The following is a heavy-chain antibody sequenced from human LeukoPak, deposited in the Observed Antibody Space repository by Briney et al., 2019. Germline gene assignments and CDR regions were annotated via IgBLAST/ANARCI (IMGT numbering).Heavy chain of an antibody. J-gene: IGHJ4*02. D-gene: IGHD3-3*01. CDR2: IKQDGSEK. CDR1: GFTFSSYW. CDR3: ARDQYDTWSRRGNFDS. Sequence: GGSLRLSCAASGFTFSSYWMSWVRQAPGKGLEWVANIKQDGSEKNYVDSVKGRFTISRDNTKNSLYLQMNSLRAEDTAVFYCARDQYDTWSRRGNFDSWGQGTLVIVSS. V-gene: IGHV3-7*03.